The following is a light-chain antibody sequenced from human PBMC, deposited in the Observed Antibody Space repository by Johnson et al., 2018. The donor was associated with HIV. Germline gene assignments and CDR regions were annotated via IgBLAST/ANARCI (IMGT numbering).Light chain of an antibody. CDR1: SSNVGSNT. CDR3: AAWDDSLNVFYV. Sequence: QPVLTQPPSASVTPGQRVTISCSGSSSNVGSNTVNWYQQLPGTAPKLLIYRNNQRPSGVPDRFSGSKSGTSASLAISGLQAEDEADYYCAAWDDSLNVFYVFGTGTKVTGL. J-gene: IGLJ1*01. CDR2: RNN. V-gene: IGLV1-44*01.